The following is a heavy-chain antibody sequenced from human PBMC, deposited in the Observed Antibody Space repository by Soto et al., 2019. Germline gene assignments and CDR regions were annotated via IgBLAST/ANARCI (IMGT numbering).Heavy chain of an antibody. J-gene: IGHJ4*02. CDR3: ARSSQSTLADCGGDCYSFDY. V-gene: IGHV1-18*01. CDR2: ISAYNGNK. Sequence: QVQLVQSGAEVKKPGASVKVSCKASGYTFTSYGISWVRQAPGQGLEWMGWISAYNGNKNYAQKLQGRVTMTTDTSTSAACRELRSLRSDDTAVYSCARSSQSTLADCGGDCYSFDYWGQGTRVSVSS. CDR1: GYTFTSYG. D-gene: IGHD2-21*02.